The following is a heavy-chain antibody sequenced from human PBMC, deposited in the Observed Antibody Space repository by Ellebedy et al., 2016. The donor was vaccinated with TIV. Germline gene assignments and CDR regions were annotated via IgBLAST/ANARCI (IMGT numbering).Heavy chain of an antibody. J-gene: IGHJ6*02. CDR3: ARDFVSTSSLTTDPRYYYYGMDV. V-gene: IGHV3-30*03. Sequence: GGSLRLSXAASGFTFSSYGMHWVRQAPGKGLEWVAVISYDGSNKYYADSVKGRFTISRDNSKNTLYLQMNSLRAEDTAVYYCARDFVSTSSLTTDPRYYYYGMDVWGQGTTVTVSS. CDR2: ISYDGSNK. D-gene: IGHD4-17*01. CDR1: GFTFSSYG.